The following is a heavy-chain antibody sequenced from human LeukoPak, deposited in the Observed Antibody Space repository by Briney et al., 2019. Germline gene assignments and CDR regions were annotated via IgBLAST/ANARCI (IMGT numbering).Heavy chain of an antibody. CDR1: GFTFSSYA. V-gene: IGHV3-64*01. Sequence: GGSLRLSCAASGFTFSSYAMHWVRQAPGKGLEYVSGINSNGGSTYYTNSVKGRFTISRDNSKNTLYLQMGSLRAEDMAVYYCARRWPARDTVMVSTMIKWYFDLWGRGTLVTVSS. D-gene: IGHD5-18*01. J-gene: IGHJ2*01. CDR3: ARRWPARDTVMVSTMIKWYFDL. CDR2: INSNGGST.